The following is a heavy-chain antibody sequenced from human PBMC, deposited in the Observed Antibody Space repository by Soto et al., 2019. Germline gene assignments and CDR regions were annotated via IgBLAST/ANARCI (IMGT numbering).Heavy chain of an antibody. V-gene: IGHV1-2*02. CDR3: ATKWELLDYYGMDV. CDR2: INPNSGGT. D-gene: IGHD1-26*01. J-gene: IGHJ6*02. Sequence: ASVKVSCKASGYTFTGYYMHWVPQAPGQGLEWMGWINPNSGGTNYAQKFQGRVTMTRDTSISTAYMELSRLRSDDTAVYYCATKWELLDYYGMDVWGQGTTVTVSS. CDR1: GYTFTGYY.